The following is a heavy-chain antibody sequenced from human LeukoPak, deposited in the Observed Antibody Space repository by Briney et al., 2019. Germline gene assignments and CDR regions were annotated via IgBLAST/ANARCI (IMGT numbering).Heavy chain of an antibody. CDR3: ARSTSSEYDIYHFDY. V-gene: IGHV3-33*01. CDR2: IWYDGNNK. D-gene: IGHD3-9*01. CDR1: GFTFSSYG. Sequence: GGSLRPSCAASGFTFSSYGMHWVRQAPGKGLEWVAVIWYDGNNKYYADSVKGRFTISRDNSKNTLYLQMNSLRAEDTAVYYCARSTSSEYDIYHFDYWGQGTLVTVSS. J-gene: IGHJ4*02.